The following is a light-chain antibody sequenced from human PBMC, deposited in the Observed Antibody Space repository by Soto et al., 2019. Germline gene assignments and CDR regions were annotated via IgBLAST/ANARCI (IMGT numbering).Light chain of an antibody. J-gene: IGLJ1*01. CDR2: EVS. V-gene: IGLV2-14*01. CDR1: SNDVGGYNY. CDR3: TSYTSTIPDV. Sequence: QSALTQPASVTGSPGQSITISCTGSSNDVGGYNYVSWYQQHPGQAPKLIIYEVSDRPSGVSPRFSGSKSGNTASLTISGLQVEDEADYFCTSYTSTIPDVFGSGTKVTV.